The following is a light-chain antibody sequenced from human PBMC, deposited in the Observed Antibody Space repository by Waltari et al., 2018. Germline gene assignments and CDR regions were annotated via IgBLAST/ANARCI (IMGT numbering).Light chain of an antibody. CDR1: QSVSSN. Sequence: EIVMTQSPATLSVSQGERATLSCRASQSVSSNLAWYQQKPGQAPRLLIYGASTRATGIPARFSGSGSGTEFTLTISSLQSEDFAVYYCQQYNNWPPGDTFGQGTKLEIK. CDR3: QQYNNWPPGDT. CDR2: GAS. V-gene: IGKV3-15*01. J-gene: IGKJ2*01.